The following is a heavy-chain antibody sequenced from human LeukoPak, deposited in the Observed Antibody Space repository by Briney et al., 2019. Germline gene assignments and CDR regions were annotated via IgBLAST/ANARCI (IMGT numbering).Heavy chain of an antibody. J-gene: IGHJ3*02. CDR3: TTGRGGGFYAFDI. D-gene: IGHD6-19*01. CDR1: GFTFSNAW. V-gene: IGHV3-15*01. CDR2: IKSKTDGGTT. Sequence: PGGSLRLSCAASGFTFSNAWMSWVRQAPGKGLEWVGRIKSKTDGGTTDYAAPVKGRFTISRDDSKNTLYLQMNSLKTEDTAVYYCTTGRGGGFYAFDIWGQGTMVTVSS.